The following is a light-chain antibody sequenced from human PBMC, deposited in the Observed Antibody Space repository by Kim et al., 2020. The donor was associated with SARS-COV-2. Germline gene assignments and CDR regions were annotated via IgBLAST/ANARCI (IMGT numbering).Light chain of an antibody. CDR3: EQYGSSPYT. V-gene: IGKV3-20*01. CDR2: GAS. J-gene: IGKJ2*01. Sequence: EIVLTQSPGTLSLSPGERATLSCRASQSVSSNYLVWYQQKPGQAPTLLTYGASKRATGIPDRFSGSGSGTDFTLTISRLEPEDFAVYYCEQYGSSPYTLRQETELEIK. CDR1: QSVSSNY.